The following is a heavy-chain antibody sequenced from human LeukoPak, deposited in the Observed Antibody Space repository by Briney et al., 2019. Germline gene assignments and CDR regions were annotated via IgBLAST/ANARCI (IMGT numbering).Heavy chain of an antibody. CDR2: IIPILGIA. J-gene: IGHJ5*02. CDR3: ARDECSGGSCYSGLWFDP. Sequence: ASVKVSCKASGGTFSSHTISWVRQAPGQGLEWMGRIIPILGIANYAQKFQGRVTITADKSTSTAYMELSSLRSEDMAVYYCARDECSGGSCYSGLWFDPWGQGTLVTASS. CDR1: GGTFSSHT. D-gene: IGHD2-15*01. V-gene: IGHV1-69*04.